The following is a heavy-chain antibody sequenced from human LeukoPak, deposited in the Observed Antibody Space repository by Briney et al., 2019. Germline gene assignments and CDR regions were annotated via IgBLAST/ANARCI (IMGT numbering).Heavy chain of an antibody. CDR1: GFSFSSNG. V-gene: IGHV3-30*18. D-gene: IGHD5-12*01. J-gene: IGHJ6*04. CDR2: ISDDGSNK. CDR3: AKERLDIVTTRYYYYGMDV. Sequence: GGSLRLSCAASGFSFSSNGMHWVRQAPGKGLEWVAVISDDGSNKYYVDSVKGRFTISRDNSKNTLYLQMNSLRAEDTAVYHCAKERLDIVTTRYYYYGMDVWGKGTTVTVSS.